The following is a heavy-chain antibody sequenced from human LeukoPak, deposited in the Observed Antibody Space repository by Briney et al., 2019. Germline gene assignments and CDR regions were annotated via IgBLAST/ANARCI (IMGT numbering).Heavy chain of an antibody. J-gene: IGHJ4*02. V-gene: IGHV3-33*01. CDR2: IWYDGSNK. Sequence: PGGSLRLSCAVSGVNIKDTGMQWVRQAPGKGLEWVALIWYDGSNKYYTDSVKGRLTISRDNSKNTLYLQMNSLRAEDTAIYYCAREGPRGNSQFDYWGQGTLVTVSS. CDR3: AREGPRGNSQFDY. D-gene: IGHD2/OR15-2a*01. CDR1: GVNIKDTG.